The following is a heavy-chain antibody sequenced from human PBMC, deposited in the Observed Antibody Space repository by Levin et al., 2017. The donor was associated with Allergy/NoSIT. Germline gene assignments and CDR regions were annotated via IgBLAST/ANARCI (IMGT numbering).Heavy chain of an antibody. CDR2: IYPGDSDT. CDR3: ARRFPTGTTRANDGFDM. J-gene: IGHJ3*02. V-gene: IGHV5-51*01. CDR1: GYSFTTYW. D-gene: IGHD1-1*01. Sequence: GESLKISCQGSGYSFTTYWIVWVRQMPGKGLEWMGSIYPGDSDTRYSPSFQGQVTISADKSISTAYLQWSSLKAADTAIFYCARRFPTGTTRANDGFDMWGQGTMVTVSS.